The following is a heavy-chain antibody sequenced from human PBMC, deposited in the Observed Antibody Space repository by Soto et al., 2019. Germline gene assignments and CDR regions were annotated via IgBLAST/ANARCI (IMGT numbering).Heavy chain of an antibody. J-gene: IGHJ4*02. CDR3: ARGPRLRPFDY. D-gene: IGHD4-17*01. CDR2: ISDDGSNK. CDR1: GFAFSSYP. V-gene: IGHV3-30-3*01. Sequence: QVQLLESGGGVVQPGRSLTLSCAASGFAFSSYPIHWVRQAPGKGLEWVAIISDDGSNKSYADFVKGRFIISRDNSKNTLNLQINSLRAEDTAMYYCARGPRLRPFDYWGQGTLVTVSS.